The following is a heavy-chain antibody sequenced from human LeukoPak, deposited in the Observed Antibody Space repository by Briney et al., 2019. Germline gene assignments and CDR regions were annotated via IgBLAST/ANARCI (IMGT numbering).Heavy chain of an antibody. CDR2: IRYDGSNK. J-gene: IGHJ4*02. CDR3: AKVEGYDYVWGSYRPNYFDY. CDR1: GFTFSSYG. D-gene: IGHD3-16*02. V-gene: IGHV3-30*02. Sequence: GGSLRPSCAASGFTFSSYGMHWVRQAPGKGLEWVAFIRYDGSNKYYADSVKGRFTISRDNSKNTLYLQMNSLRAEDTAVYYCAKVEGYDYVWGSYRPNYFDYWGQGTLVTVSS.